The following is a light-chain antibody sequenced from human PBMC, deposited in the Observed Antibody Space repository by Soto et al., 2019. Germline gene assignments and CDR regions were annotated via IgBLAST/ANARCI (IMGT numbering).Light chain of an antibody. CDR1: SSNIGNNY. CDR2: SNN. V-gene: IGLV1-47*02. Sequence: QAVVTQPPSASGTPGQRVTISCSGSSSNIGNNYVYWFQHLPGTAPKLLIYSNNQRPSGVPDRFSGSKSGTSASLAISGLRSEDEADYYCAAWDDSLGGFFVFGTGTKLTVL. CDR3: AAWDDSLGGFFV. J-gene: IGLJ1*01.